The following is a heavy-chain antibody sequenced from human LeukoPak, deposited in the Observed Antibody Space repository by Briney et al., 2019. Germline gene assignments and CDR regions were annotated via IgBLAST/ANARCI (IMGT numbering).Heavy chain of an antibody. CDR3: ATGSGKQYYYYYYMDV. CDR2: IIPIFGTA. CDR1: GGTFSSYA. D-gene: IGHD3-3*01. V-gene: IGHV1-69*05. J-gene: IGHJ6*03. Sequence: SVKVSCKASGGTFSSYAISWVRQAPGQGLEWMGGIIPIFGTANYAQKFKGRVTITTDESTSTAYMELSSLRSEDTAVYYCATGSGKQYYYYYYMDVWGKGTTVTVSS.